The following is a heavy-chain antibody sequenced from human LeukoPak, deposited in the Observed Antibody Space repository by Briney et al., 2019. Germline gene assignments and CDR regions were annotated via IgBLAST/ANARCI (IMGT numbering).Heavy chain of an antibody. CDR2: IYYSGST. D-gene: IGHD6-19*01. CDR3: ARGGVVAGESGVDY. J-gene: IGHJ4*02. CDR1: GGSIISSSYY. Sequence: SETPSLTCTVPGGSIISSSYYWGWIRQPPGKGLEWIGSIYYSGSTYYNPSLKSRVTISVDTSKNQFSLKLSSVTAADTAVYYCARGGVVAGESGVDYWGQGTLVTVSS. V-gene: IGHV4-39*01.